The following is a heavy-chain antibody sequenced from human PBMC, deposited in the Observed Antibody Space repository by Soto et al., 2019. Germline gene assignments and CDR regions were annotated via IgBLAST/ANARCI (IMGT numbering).Heavy chain of an antibody. Sequence: GGSLRLSCAASGVTFCSYSMNWVRQAPGKGLEWVSSITGSSSYIYYADSVKGRFTISRDNAKNSLYLQMNSLRAEDTAVYYCARDVYYYDSSAYWAYWGQGTLVTVSS. CDR2: ITGSSSYI. D-gene: IGHD3-22*01. J-gene: IGHJ4*02. V-gene: IGHV3-21*01. CDR3: ARDVYYYDSSAYWAY. CDR1: GVTFCSYS.